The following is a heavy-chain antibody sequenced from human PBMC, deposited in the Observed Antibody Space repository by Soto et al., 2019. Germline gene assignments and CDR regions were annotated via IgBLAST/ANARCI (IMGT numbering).Heavy chain of an antibody. Sequence: QVQLVQSGAEVKRPGSSVKVSCESSGDTFNSYVISWVRQAPGQGLEWMGGIIPIIGVTHYAQKFQGRVTMSALSSTGTAYMELTNLAFEDTALYYCARESLGAKGADHWGQGTLVTVSS. CDR1: GDTFNSYV. CDR3: ARESLGAKGADH. J-gene: IGHJ4*02. CDR2: IIPIIGVT. D-gene: IGHD3-16*01. V-gene: IGHV1-69*17.